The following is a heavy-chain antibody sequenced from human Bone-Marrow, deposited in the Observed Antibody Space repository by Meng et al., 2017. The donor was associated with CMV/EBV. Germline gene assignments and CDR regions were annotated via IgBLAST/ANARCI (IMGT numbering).Heavy chain of an antibody. Sequence: SSAILTFMVTGGTFSSYAISWVRQAPGQGLEWMGGITPIFGTANYAQKFQGRVTITTDESTSTAYMELSSLRSEDTAVYYCARGLLEMATMKVYYYYYGMDVWGQGTTVTVSS. J-gene: IGHJ6*02. CDR2: ITPIFGTA. CDR1: GGTFSSYA. CDR3: ARGLLEMATMKVYYYYYGMDV. V-gene: IGHV1-69*05. D-gene: IGHD5-24*01.